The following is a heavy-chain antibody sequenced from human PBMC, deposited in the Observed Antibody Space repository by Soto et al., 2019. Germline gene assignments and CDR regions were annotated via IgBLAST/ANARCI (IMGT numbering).Heavy chain of an antibody. J-gene: IGHJ4*02. V-gene: IGHV3-23*01. D-gene: IGHD2-2*01. CDR1: GFTFSSYA. CDR3: AKDTSLIVVVPAAIPDYFDY. CDR2: ISGSGGST. Sequence: GGSLRLSCAASGFTFSSYAMSWVRQAPGKGLEWVSAISGSGGSTYYADSVKGRFNISRDNSKNTLYLQMNSLRAEDTAVYYCAKDTSLIVVVPAAIPDYFDYWGQGTLVTVSS.